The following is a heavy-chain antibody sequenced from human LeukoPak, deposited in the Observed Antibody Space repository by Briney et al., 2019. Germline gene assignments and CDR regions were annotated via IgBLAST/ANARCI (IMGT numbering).Heavy chain of an antibody. CDR3: ARVRQELLADYYYYYYMDV. D-gene: IGHD1-26*01. Sequence: SETLSLTCTVSGGSFSSSNYYWGWIRQPPGKGLEWIGTIYYSGNTYYNPSLKSRVTISVDTSKNQFSLKLSSVTAADTAVYYCARVRQELLADYYYYYYMDVWGKGTTVTVSS. V-gene: IGHV4-39*07. J-gene: IGHJ6*03. CDR2: IYYSGNT. CDR1: GGSFSSSNYY.